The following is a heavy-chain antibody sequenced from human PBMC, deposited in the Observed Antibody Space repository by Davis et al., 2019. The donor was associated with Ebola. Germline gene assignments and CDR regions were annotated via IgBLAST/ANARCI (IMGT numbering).Heavy chain of an antibody. CDR3: ARGGCSGGSCSSGGAAYYFDY. J-gene: IGHJ4*02. V-gene: IGHV1-3*01. Sequence: ASVKVSCKASGYIFTLHAIHWVRQAPGQRLEWMGWINPGTGNTKYSQKLQGRVTITTDTSATTVYMELRSLRSEDTAVYYCARGGCSGGSCSSGGAAYYFDYWGQGTLVTASS. CDR1: GYIFTLHA. CDR2: INPGTGNT. D-gene: IGHD2-15*01.